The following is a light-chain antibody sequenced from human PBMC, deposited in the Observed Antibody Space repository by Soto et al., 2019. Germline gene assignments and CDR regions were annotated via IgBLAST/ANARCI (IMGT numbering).Light chain of an antibody. J-gene: IGLJ3*02. CDR2: EDN. V-gene: IGLV6-57*01. CDR1: SGSIASNY. CDR3: QSYDATKQV. Sequence: NFMLTQPHSVSESPGKTVIISCTRSSGSIASNYVQWYQQRPGSSPTTVIYEDNQRPSGVPDRFSGSIDSSSNSASLTISGLETEEEADYYCQSYDATKQVFGGGTKLTVL.